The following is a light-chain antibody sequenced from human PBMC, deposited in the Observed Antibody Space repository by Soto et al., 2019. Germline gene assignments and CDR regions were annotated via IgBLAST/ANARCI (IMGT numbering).Light chain of an antibody. CDR1: SINVGSYNL. CDR3: FSYAGNSVYV. V-gene: IGLV2-23*01. Sequence: SALTQPASVSGSPGQSITISCTGTSINVGSYNLVSWFQQLPGKVTNLMIYEGTKRPPGVSDRFSGSKSGNTASLTISVLQADDEADYYCFSYAGNSVYVFGTGTKLTVL. CDR2: EGT. J-gene: IGLJ1*01.